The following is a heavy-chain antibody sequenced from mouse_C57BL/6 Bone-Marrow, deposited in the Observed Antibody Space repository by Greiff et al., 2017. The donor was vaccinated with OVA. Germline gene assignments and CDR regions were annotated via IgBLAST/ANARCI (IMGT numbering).Heavy chain of an antibody. V-gene: IGHV5-6*02. CDR1: GFTFSSYG. CDR2: ISIGGSYT. Sequence: EVKVVESGGDLVKPGGSLKLSCAASGFTFSSYGMSWVRQTPDKRLEWVATISIGGSYTYYPDSVKGRFTISRDNAKNTLYLQLSSLKSEDTAMYYCSRRDFGLGYWGQGTTLTVSS. CDR3: SRRDFGLGY. D-gene: IGHD3-1*01. J-gene: IGHJ2*01.